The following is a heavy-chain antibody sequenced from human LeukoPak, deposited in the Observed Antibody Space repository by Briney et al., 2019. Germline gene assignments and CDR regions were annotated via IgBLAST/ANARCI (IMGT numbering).Heavy chain of an antibody. V-gene: IGHV3-30*18. CDR3: AKDLVTMAYYYYGMDV. CDR2: ISYDGSNK. Sequence: GRSLRLSCAASGFTFSSYGMHWVRQAPGKGLEWVAVISYDGSNKYYADSVKGRFTISRDNSKNTLYLQTNSLRAEDTAVYYCAKDLVTMAYYYYGMDVWGQGTTVTISS. D-gene: IGHD3-10*01. CDR1: GFTFSSYG. J-gene: IGHJ6*02.